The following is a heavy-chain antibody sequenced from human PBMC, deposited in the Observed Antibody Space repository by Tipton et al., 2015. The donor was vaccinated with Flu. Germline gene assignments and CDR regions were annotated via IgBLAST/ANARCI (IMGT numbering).Heavy chain of an antibody. Sequence: TLSLTCTVSGGSIRTRNNYWGWIRQPPGKGLEWIGNIYYSGSLYYNPSLQSRVTMSVDTSKNQVSLKVSSVTAADTAVYYCVGGVGIFFCGGFFVPPPPPRGGAPRPVTPPKTRFPRKGGVGPAADPAGYYWVGGGVDTALAPGHWGQGTLVTV. CDR1: GGSIRTRNNY. D-gene: IGHD1-26*01. V-gene: IGHV4-39*01. J-gene: IGHJ4*02. CDR3: VGGVGIFFCGGFFVPPPPPRGGAPRPVTPPKTRFPRKGGVGPAADPAGYYWVGGGVDTALAPGH. CDR2: IYYSGSL.